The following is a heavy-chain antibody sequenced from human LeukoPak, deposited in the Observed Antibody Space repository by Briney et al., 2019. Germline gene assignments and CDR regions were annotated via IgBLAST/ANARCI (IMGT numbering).Heavy chain of an antibody. CDR3: ARFSAGQISD. J-gene: IGHJ4*02. V-gene: IGHV3-66*01. Sequence: PGGSLRLSCAASGFTVSSNYMSWVRQAPGKGLEWVSVIYSGGSTYYADSVKGRFTISRDNSKNTLYLQMNSLRAEDTAVYYRARFSAGQISDWGQGTLVTVSS. CDR1: GFTVSSNY. D-gene: IGHD3-10*01. CDR2: IYSGGST.